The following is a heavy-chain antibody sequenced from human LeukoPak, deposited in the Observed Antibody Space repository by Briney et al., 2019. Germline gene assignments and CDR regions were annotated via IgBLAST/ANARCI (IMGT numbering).Heavy chain of an antibody. CDR1: GFTFSSYG. Sequence: GGTLRLSCAASGFTFSSYGMSWVRQAPGKGLEWVSAISGSGGSTYYADSVKGRFTISRDNSKNTLYLQMNSLRAEDTAMYYCARRDGYNFPCDYWGQGTLVTVSS. D-gene: IGHD5-24*01. J-gene: IGHJ4*02. CDR3: ARRDGYNFPCDY. V-gene: IGHV3-23*01. CDR2: ISGSGGST.